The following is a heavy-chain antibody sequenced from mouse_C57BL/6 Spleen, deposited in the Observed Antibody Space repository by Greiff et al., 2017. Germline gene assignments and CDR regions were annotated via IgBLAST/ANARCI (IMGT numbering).Heavy chain of an antibody. CDR3: TTSRDYDAWYFDV. D-gene: IGHD2-4*01. Sequence: VQLKQSGAELVRPGASVKLSCTASGFNIKDDYMHWVKQRPEQGLEWIGWIDPENGDTEYASKFQGKATITADTSSNTAYLQLSSLTSEDTAVYYCTTSRDYDAWYFDVWGTGTTVTVSS. CDR1: GFNIKDDY. J-gene: IGHJ1*03. CDR2: IDPENGDT. V-gene: IGHV14-4*01.